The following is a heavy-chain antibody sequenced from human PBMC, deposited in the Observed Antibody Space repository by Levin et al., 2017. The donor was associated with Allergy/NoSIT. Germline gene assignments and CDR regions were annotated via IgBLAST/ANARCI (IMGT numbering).Heavy chain of an antibody. CDR1: GYSFTSYW. CDR2: IYPGDSDT. Sequence: ASVKVSCQGSGYSFTSYWIGWVRQMPGKGLEWMGIIYPGDSDTRYSPSFQGQVTISADKSTSTAYLQWSSRKASDTTIYYCARRGTRDYYYYMDVWGKGTTVTVSS. J-gene: IGHJ6*03. V-gene: IGHV5-51*01. CDR3: ARRGTRDYYYYMDV. D-gene: IGHD1-1*01.